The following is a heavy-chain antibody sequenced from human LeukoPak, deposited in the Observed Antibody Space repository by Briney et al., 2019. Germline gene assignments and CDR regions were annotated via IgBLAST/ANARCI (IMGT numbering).Heavy chain of an antibody. CDR3: ARDCSGGSCPYDY. Sequence: GGSLRLSCAASGFTFSSYGMHWVRQAPGEGLEWVSYISSSGSTIYYADSVKGRFTLSRDNAKNSLSLQMNSLRAEDTAVYYCARDCSGGSCPYDYWGQGTLVTVSS. V-gene: IGHV3-48*04. D-gene: IGHD2-15*01. CDR1: GFTFSSYG. CDR2: ISSSGSTI. J-gene: IGHJ4*02.